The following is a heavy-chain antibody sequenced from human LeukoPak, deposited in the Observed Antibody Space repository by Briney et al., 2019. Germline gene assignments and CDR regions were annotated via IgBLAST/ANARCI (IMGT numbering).Heavy chain of an antibody. CDR1: GFTFSVYA. CDR3: AKDSCSGWLCFDY. CDR2: ISSSLTST. D-gene: IGHD6-19*01. J-gene: IGHJ4*02. Sequence: GGSLRLSCAASGFTFSVYAMHWVRQAPGKGLEWVSGISSSLTSTYYADSVKGRFTISRDNSKNTLYLQMNSLRAEDTAVYYCAKDSCSGWLCFDYWGQGTLVTVSS. V-gene: IGHV3-23*01.